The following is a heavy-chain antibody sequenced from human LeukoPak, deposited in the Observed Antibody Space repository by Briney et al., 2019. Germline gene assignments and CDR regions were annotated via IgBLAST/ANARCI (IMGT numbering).Heavy chain of an antibody. J-gene: IGHJ4*02. CDR1: GGSISSYY. Sequence: SETLSLTCTVSGGSISSYYWSWIRQPAGKGLEWIGRIYTSGSTNYNPSLKSRVTISVDTSKNQFSLKLSSVTAADTAVYYCARGEDVVIPGYFDYWGQGTLVTVSS. CDR2: IYTSGST. D-gene: IGHD3-22*01. CDR3: ARGEDVVIPGYFDY. V-gene: IGHV4-4*07.